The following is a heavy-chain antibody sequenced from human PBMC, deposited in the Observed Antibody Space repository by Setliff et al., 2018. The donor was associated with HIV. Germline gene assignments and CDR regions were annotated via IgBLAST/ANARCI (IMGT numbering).Heavy chain of an antibody. CDR1: GFIFRNYW. V-gene: IGHV3-7*01. Sequence: PGGSLRLSCAVSGFIFRNYWMTWVRQAPGRGLEWVASINQDESEKYYVDPVKGRFTISRDNAQNSLYLQMNRLGAEDTAVYYCAGRHRPGSYFDPWGQGTLVTVSS. J-gene: IGHJ5*02. CDR3: AGRHRPGSYFDP. D-gene: IGHD3-10*01. CDR2: INQDESEK.